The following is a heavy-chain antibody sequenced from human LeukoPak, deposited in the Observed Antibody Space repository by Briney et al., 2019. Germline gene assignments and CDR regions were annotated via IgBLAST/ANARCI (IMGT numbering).Heavy chain of an antibody. CDR1: GGSISSSSYY. J-gene: IGHJ4*02. CDR3: ARDPDSGYALRIDY. V-gene: IGHV4-39*02. D-gene: IGHD5-12*01. CDR2: IYYSGST. Sequence: SETLSLTCTVSGGSISSSSYYWGWIRQPPGKGLEWIGSIYYSGSTYYNPSHKSRVTISVDTSKNQFSLKLSSVTAADTAVYYCARDPDSGYALRIDYWGQGTLVTVSS.